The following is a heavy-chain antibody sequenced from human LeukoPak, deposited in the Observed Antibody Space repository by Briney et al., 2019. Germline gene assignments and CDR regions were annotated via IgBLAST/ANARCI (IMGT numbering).Heavy chain of an antibody. J-gene: IGHJ4*02. CDR2: ISFDANNK. CDR1: GFTFSTYG. CDR3: GRGHWGLDY. V-gene: IGHV3-30*03. D-gene: IGHD7-27*01. Sequence: GGSLRLSCAASGFTFSTYGMHWVRQAPGKGLEWVAVISFDANNKFYADSVKGRFTTSRDNSKNSLYLQMSSLRAEDTAVYYCGRGHWGLDYWGQGALVTVSS.